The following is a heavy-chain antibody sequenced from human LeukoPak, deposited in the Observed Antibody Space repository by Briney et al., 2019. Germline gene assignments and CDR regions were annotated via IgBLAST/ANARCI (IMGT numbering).Heavy chain of an antibody. V-gene: IGHV3-30*02. CDR2: IRYDGSNK. Sequence: GGSLRLSCAATGFTFSSYGMHWVRQAPGKGLEWVAFIRYDGSNKYYADSVKGRFTISRDNSKNTLYLQMNSLRAEDTAVYYCANCPYYDFWSGYYSVFDYWGQGTLVTVSS. CDR3: ANCPYYDFWSGYYSVFDY. J-gene: IGHJ4*02. D-gene: IGHD3-3*01. CDR1: GFTFSSYG.